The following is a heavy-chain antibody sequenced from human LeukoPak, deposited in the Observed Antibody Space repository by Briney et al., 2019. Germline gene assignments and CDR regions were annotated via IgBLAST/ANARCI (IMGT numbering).Heavy chain of an antibody. V-gene: IGHV1-8*01. CDR1: GYTFTSYD. CDR3: ARGRNLRVYFDI. D-gene: IGHD1-14*01. CDR2: MNPNSGNT. Sequence: ASVTVSCKASGYTFTSYDINWVRQATGQGLEWMGWMNPNSGNTGYAQKFQGRVTMTRNTSISTAYMELSSLRSEDTAVYYCARGRNLRVYFDIWGQGTIVTVSS. J-gene: IGHJ3*02.